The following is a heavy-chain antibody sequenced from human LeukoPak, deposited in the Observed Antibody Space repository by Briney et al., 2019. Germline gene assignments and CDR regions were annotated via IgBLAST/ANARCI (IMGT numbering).Heavy chain of an antibody. CDR3: ARGGGYCSGTSCYDDS. CDR2: INHRGST. Sequence: SETLSLTCAVFGGSFSDYYWSWIRQPPGKGLEWIGEINHRGSTHYNPSLKSRVIMSVDTSKNQFFLKLTSVTAADTAVYYCARGGGYCSGTSCYDDSWGQGTLVTVSS. V-gene: IGHV4-34*01. CDR1: GGSFSDYY. D-gene: IGHD2-2*03. J-gene: IGHJ4*02.